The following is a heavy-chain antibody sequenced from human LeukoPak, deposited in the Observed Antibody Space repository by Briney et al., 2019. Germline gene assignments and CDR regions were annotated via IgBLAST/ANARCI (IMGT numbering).Heavy chain of an antibody. CDR1: GFTFSSYA. D-gene: IGHD1-26*01. CDR3: ARVPTGSYSVDY. CDR2: ISYDGSNK. J-gene: IGHJ4*02. V-gene: IGHV3-30-3*01. Sequence: GSLRLSCAASGFTFSSYAMHWVRQAPGKGLEWVAVISYDGSNKYYADSVKGRFTISRDNAKNTLYLQMNSLRAEDTAVYYCARVPTGSYSVDYWGQGTLVTVSS.